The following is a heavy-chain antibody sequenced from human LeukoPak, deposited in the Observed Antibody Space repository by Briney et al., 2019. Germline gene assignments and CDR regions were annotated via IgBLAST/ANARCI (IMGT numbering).Heavy chain of an antibody. D-gene: IGHD3-10*01. CDR1: GFSFSTYG. CDR3: AKDIFPYYYGSGSYYNVPDY. CDR2: IRLDGITT. J-gene: IGHJ4*02. Sequence: GGSLRLSCVTSGFSFSTYGMHWVRQGPGKGLEWVAFIRLDGITTYYADSVKGRFTISRDNAKNSLYLQMNSLRAEDTALYYCAKDIFPYYYGSGSYYNVPDYWGQGTLVTVSS. V-gene: IGHV3-30*02.